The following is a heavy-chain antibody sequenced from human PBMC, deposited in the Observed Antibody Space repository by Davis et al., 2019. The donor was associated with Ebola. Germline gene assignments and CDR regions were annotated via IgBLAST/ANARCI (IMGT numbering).Heavy chain of an antibody. D-gene: IGHD4-17*01. V-gene: IGHV3-7*01. Sequence: GESLKILCAVSGFTFSSHWMSWVRQAPGEGLEWVPNIKQAGSEIHYVDSVKGRFTISRDNTKNSLYLQMNSLRDEDTALYYCSRGGAVKFDYWGQGTLVTVSS. CDR3: SRGGAVKFDY. CDR2: IKQAGSEI. J-gene: IGHJ4*02. CDR1: GFTFSSHW.